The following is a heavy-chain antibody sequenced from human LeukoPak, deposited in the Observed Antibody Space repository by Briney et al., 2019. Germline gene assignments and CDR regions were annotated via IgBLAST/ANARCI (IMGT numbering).Heavy chain of an antibody. CDR1: GFTFGDYA. Sequence: GGSLRLSCTASGFTFGDYAMSWFRQAPGKGLEWVGFIRSKAYGGTTEYAASVKGRFNISRDDSKSIAYLQMNSLKTEDTAVYYCTRRGEGLRFLEWLPIKPNFDYWGQGTLVTVSS. CDR2: IRSKAYGGTT. J-gene: IGHJ4*02. V-gene: IGHV3-49*03. D-gene: IGHD3-3*01. CDR3: TRRGEGLRFLEWLPIKPNFDY.